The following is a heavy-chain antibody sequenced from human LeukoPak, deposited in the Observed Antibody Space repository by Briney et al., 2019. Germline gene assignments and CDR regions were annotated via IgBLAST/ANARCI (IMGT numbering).Heavy chain of an antibody. Sequence: SQTLSLTCAVSGGSISSGGYSWSWIRQPPGKGLEWIGYIYHSGSTYYNPSLKSRVTISVDRSKNQFSLKLSSVTAADTAVYYCAEGYEFVFDYWGQGTLVTVSS. V-gene: IGHV4-30-2*01. D-gene: IGHD3/OR15-3a*01. CDR1: GGSISSGGYS. CDR3: AEGYEFVFDY. J-gene: IGHJ4*02. CDR2: IYHSGST.